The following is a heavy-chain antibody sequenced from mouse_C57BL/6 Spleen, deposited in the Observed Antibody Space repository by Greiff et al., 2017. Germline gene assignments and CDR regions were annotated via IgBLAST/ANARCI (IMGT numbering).Heavy chain of an antibody. CDR1: GYTFTDYY. CDR3: SRSGYSYYFDD. CDR2: IYPGRGNT. J-gene: IGHJ2*01. D-gene: IGHD2-12*01. V-gene: IGHV1-76*01. Sequence: VKLQESGAELVRPGASVKLSCKASGYTFTDYYINWVKQRPGQGLEWIARIYPGRGNTYYNEKFKGKATLTAEKSSSTAYMQLSTLTSEDSAVXFCSRSGYSYYFDDWGQGTTLTVSS.